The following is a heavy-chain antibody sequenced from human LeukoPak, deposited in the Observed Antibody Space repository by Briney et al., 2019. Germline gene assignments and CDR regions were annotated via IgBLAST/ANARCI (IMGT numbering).Heavy chain of an antibody. CDR3: ARVYCASGRPLGY. CDR2: VSYDGSNK. V-gene: IGHV3-30*01. CDR1: GFTFSNYA. Sequence: GRSLRLSCAASGFTFSNYAIHWVRQAPGKGLEWVAVVSYDGSNKYYADSVKGRFTVSRDNSKNTLYLQMNSLRAEDTAVYYCARVYCASGRPLGYWGQGTMVTVSS. D-gene: IGHD2-8*01. J-gene: IGHJ4*02.